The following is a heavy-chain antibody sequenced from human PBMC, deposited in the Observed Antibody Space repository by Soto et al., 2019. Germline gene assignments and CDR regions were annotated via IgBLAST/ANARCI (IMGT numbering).Heavy chain of an antibody. CDR2: IYYSGST. CDR3: ARVSGSYYYGMDV. CDR1: GGSIRSGGYY. J-gene: IGHJ6*02. Sequence: SETLSLTCTVSGGSIRSGGYYWSWIRQHPGKGLEWIGYIYYSGSTYYNPSLKSRVTISVDTSKNQFSLKLSSVTAADTAVYYCARVSGSYYYGMDVWGQGTTVTVSS. V-gene: IGHV4-31*03.